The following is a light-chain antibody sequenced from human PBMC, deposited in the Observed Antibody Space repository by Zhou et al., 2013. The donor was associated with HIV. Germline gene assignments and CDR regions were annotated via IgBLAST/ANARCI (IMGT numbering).Light chain of an antibody. Sequence: EIVMTQSPATLSVSPGERATLSCRASQTVSSYLAWYQQKPGQAPRLLIYGASSRATGIPDRFSGSGSGTDFTLTISRLEPEDFAVYYCQQYDNSPWTFGQGTKVEIK. J-gene: IGKJ1*01. CDR3: QQYDNSPWT. V-gene: IGKV3-20*01. CDR1: QTVSSY. CDR2: GAS.